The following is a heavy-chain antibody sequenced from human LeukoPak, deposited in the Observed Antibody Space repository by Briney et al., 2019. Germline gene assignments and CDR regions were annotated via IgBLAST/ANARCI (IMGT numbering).Heavy chain of an antibody. D-gene: IGHD6-6*01. CDR1: GYTFTSYD. CDR3: ARRRGRSASIAARPLDY. CDR2: MNPNSGNT. Sequence: GASVKVSCKASGYTFTSYDINWVRQATGQGLEWMGWMNPNSGNTGYAQKFQGRVTMTRNTSISTAYMELSSLRSEDTAVYYCARRRGRSASIAARPLDYWGQGTLVTVSS. J-gene: IGHJ4*02. V-gene: IGHV1-8*01.